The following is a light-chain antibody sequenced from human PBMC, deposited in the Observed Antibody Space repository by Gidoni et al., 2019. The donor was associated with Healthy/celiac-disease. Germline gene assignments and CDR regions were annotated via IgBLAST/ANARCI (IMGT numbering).Light chain of an antibody. CDR3: QVWDSSSDLVV. CDR2: DDS. Sequence: SYVLTQPPSVSVAPGHTARITCGGNNIGSKSVHWYQQKPGQAPVLVVYDDSDRPSGIPERFSGSNSGNTATLTISRVEAGDEADYYCQVWDSSSDLVVFGGGTKLTVL. J-gene: IGLJ2*01. CDR1: NIGSKS. V-gene: IGLV3-21*02.